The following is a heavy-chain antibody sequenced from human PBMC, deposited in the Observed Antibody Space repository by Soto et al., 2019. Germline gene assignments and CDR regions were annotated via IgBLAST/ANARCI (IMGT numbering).Heavy chain of an antibody. CDR1: GFPFSSYE. V-gene: IGHV3-48*03. CDR2: ISSSGGTI. CDR3: ARGVYDSSGYYYP. Sequence: PGGSLRLSCAASGFPFSSYEMNWVRQAPGKGLECISYISSSGGTISYADSVKGRFTISRDNAKNSLYLQMNNLRAEDTAVYYCARGVYDSSGYYYPWGQGTLVTVPS. D-gene: IGHD3-22*01. J-gene: IGHJ5*02.